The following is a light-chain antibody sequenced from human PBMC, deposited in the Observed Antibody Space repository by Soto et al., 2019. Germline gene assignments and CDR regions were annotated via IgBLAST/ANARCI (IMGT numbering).Light chain of an antibody. Sequence: EIVLTQSPGTLSLSPGERATLSCRASESVSSSYLAWYQQKPGQAPRLLVYGASSRATGIPDRFTGSGSGTDFTLPISRLEPEDFAVYYCQQYGSSRTFGQGTKVDI. J-gene: IGKJ1*01. CDR1: ESVSSSY. CDR2: GAS. CDR3: QQYGSSRT. V-gene: IGKV3-20*01.